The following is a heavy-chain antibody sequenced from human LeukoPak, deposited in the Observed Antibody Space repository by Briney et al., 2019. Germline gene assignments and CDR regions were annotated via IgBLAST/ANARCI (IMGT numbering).Heavy chain of an antibody. Sequence: ASVKVSCKASGYTFTGYYMHWVRQAPGQGLEWMGWINPNSGGTNYAQKFQGRVTMTRDTSISTAYMELSRLRSDDTAIYYCARSVSMATIGDYFDYWGQGTLVTVSS. CDR3: ARSVSMATIGDYFDY. V-gene: IGHV1-2*02. CDR2: INPNSGGT. CDR1: GYTFTGYY. J-gene: IGHJ4*02. D-gene: IGHD5-24*01.